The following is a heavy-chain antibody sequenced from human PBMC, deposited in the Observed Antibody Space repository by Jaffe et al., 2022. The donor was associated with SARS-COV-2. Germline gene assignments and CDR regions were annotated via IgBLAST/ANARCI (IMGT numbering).Heavy chain of an antibody. CDR2: ISYDGSNK. D-gene: IGHD3-22*01. Sequence: QVQLVESGGGVVQPGRSLRLSCAASGFTFSSYGMHWVRQAPGKGLEWVAVISYDGSNKYYADSVKGRFTISRDNSKNTLYLQMNSLRAEDTAVYYCAKAEPYYYDSSGYYGYRYYYGMDVWGQGTTVTVSS. CDR1: GFTFSSYG. J-gene: IGHJ6*02. CDR3: AKAEPYYYDSSGYYGYRYYYGMDV. V-gene: IGHV3-30*18.